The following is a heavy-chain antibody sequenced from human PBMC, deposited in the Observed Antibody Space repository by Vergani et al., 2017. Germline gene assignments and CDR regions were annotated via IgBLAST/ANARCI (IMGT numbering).Heavy chain of an antibody. Sequence: QVQLQQWGAGLLKPSETLSLTCAVYGGSFSGYYWSWIRQPPGKGLEWIGEINHSGSTNYNPSLKSRVTISVDTSKNQFSLKLSSVTAADTAVYYCARGRITMVRGVISSLRYFDYWGQGTLVTVSS. V-gene: IGHV4-34*01. J-gene: IGHJ4*02. D-gene: IGHD3-10*01. CDR1: GGSFSGYY. CDR2: INHSGST. CDR3: ARGRITMVRGVISSLRYFDY.